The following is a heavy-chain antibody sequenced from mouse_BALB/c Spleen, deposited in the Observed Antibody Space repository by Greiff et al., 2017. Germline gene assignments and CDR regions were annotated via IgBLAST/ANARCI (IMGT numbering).Heavy chain of an antibody. V-gene: IGHV7-3*02. CDR3: ARDSFSWGAMDY. Sequence: EVQRVESGGGLVQPGGSLRLSCATSGFTFTDYYMSWVRQPPGKALEWLGFIRNKANGYTTEYSASVKGRFTISRDNSQSFLYLRMNTLRAEDSATYYCARDSFSWGAMDYWGQGTSVTVSS. CDR2: IRNKANGYTT. J-gene: IGHJ4*01. CDR1: GFTFTDYY. D-gene: IGHD3-1*01.